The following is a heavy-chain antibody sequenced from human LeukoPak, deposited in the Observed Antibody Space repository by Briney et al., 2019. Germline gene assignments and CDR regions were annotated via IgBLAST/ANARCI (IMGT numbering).Heavy chain of an antibody. CDR1: GFPFSSHA. V-gene: IGHV3-23*01. Sequence: QPGGSLRLSCAASGFPFSSHAMRSVRQAPGRGLECVSAISGSGSTSYYADSVKGRFTISRDNSKNTLYLQMTSLRAEDTAVYYCAKDQRGYYQPIDYWGQGILVTVSS. D-gene: IGHD3-10*01. J-gene: IGHJ4*02. CDR3: AKDQRGYYQPIDY. CDR2: ISGSGSTS.